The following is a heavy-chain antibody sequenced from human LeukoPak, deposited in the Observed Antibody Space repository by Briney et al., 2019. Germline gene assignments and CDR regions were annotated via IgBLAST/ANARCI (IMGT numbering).Heavy chain of an antibody. CDR3: ARDGVTTVWVYFDY. CDR1: GGSISSYY. D-gene: IGHD4-17*01. J-gene: IGHJ4*02. Sequence: PSETLSLTCTVSGGSISSYYWSWIRQPAGKGLEWIGRIYTSGSTNYNPSLKSRVTMSVDTSKNQFSLKLSSVTAADTAVYYCARDGVTTVWVYFDYWGQGTLVTVSS. V-gene: IGHV4-4*07. CDR2: IYTSGST.